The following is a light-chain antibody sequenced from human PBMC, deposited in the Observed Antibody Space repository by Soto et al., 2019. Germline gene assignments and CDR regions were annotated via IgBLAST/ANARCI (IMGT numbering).Light chain of an antibody. CDR3: QQYNSYSPLT. CDR2: DAS. V-gene: IGKV1-5*01. CDR1: QSISSW. J-gene: IGKJ4*01. Sequence: DTQMTQSPSTLSASVGDRVTITCRASQSISSWLAWYQQKPGKAPKLLIYDASSLESGVPSRFSGSGSGTEFTLTISLLQPDDFATYYCQQYNSYSPLTFGGGTKVDIK.